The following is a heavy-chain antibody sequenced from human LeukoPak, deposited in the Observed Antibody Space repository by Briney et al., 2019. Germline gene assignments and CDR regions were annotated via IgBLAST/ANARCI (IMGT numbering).Heavy chain of an antibody. CDR2: IHNSGST. J-gene: IGHJ5*02. V-gene: IGHV4-61*01. CDR3: ARENNCSGATCYPYYWFDP. Sequence: SETLSLTCTVSGGSISSYISSYHWSWIRQPPGKGLEWIGHIHNSGSTKYNPSLKSRVTISLDRSKNQFSLKLSSVTAADTAVYYCARENNCSGATCYPYYWFDPWGQGTLVTVSS. CDR1: GGSISSYISSYH. D-gene: IGHD2-15*01.